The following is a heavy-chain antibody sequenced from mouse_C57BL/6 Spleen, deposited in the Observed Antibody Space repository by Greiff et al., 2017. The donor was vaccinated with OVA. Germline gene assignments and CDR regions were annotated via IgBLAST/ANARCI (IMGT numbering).Heavy chain of an antibody. CDR3: ARVYYGFDY. CDR1: GYTFTSYW. D-gene: IGHD2-1*01. V-gene: IGHV1-69*01. Sequence: QVQLQQPGAELVMPGASVKLSCKASGYTFTSYWMHWVKQRPGQGLEWIGEIDPSDSYTNYNQKFKGKSTLTVDKSSSTAYMQLSSLTSEDSAVYYCARVYYGFDYWGQGTTLTVSS. CDR2: IDPSDSYT. J-gene: IGHJ2*01.